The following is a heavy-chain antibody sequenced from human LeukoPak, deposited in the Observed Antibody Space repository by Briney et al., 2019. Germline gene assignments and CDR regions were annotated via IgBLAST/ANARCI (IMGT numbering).Heavy chain of an antibody. CDR3: ARSRAFIVGATKPFDY. V-gene: IGHV1-2*02. D-gene: IGHD1-26*01. J-gene: IGHJ4*02. CDR2: INPNSGGT. CDR1: GYTFTGYY. Sequence: GSVKVSCKASGYTFTGYYMHWVRQAPGQGLEWMGWINPNSGGTNYAQKFQGRVTMTRDTSISTAYMELSRLRSDDTAVYYCARSRAFIVGATKPFDYWGQGTLVTVSS.